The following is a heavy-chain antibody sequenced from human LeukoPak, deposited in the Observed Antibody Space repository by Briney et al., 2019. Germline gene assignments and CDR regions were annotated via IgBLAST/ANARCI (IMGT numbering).Heavy chain of an antibody. D-gene: IGHD2-15*01. CDR1: GGTFSSYA. J-gene: IGHJ3*02. CDR2: IIPILGTA. Sequence: SVKVSCKAPGGTFSSYAISWVRQAPGQGLEWMGRIIPILGTANYAQKFQGRVTITADKSTSTAYMELSSLRSEDTAVYYCARSLFRAATMSHEDAFDIWGQGTMVTVSS. V-gene: IGHV1-69*04. CDR3: ARSLFRAATMSHEDAFDI.